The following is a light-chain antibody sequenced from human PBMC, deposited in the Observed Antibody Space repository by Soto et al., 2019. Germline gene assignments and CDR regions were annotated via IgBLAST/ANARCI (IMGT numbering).Light chain of an antibody. J-gene: IGLJ1*01. CDR1: SSSIGSNT. V-gene: IGLV1-44*01. CDR3: AAWDDSRDV. Sequence: QSVLTQPPSASGTPGQRGTISCSGSSSSIGSNTVNWYQQLPGTAPKLLIYSNNQRPSGVPDRFSGSKSGTSASLAISGLQSEDEADYYCAAWDDSRDVFGTGTKLTVL. CDR2: SNN.